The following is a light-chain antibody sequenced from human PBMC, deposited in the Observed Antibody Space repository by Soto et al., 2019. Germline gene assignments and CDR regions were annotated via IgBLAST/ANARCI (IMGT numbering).Light chain of an antibody. CDR3: QQYNNWPPWT. Sequence: EIVMTQSPATLSVSPGERATLSCRASQSVSSNLAWYQQKPGQAPRLLIYGASTRATGIPARFSGSRSGTEFTLTISSLQSEDFAVYYCQQYNNWPPWTFGPGNKGDI. V-gene: IGKV3-15*01. CDR2: GAS. CDR1: QSVSSN. J-gene: IGKJ1*01.